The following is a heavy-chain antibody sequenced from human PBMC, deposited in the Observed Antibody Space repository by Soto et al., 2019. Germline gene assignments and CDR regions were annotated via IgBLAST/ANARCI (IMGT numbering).Heavy chain of an antibody. CDR3: ASRDIVGATTGMDV. D-gene: IGHD1-26*01. J-gene: IGHJ6*02. Sequence: PSETLSLTCAVSGGSISGSNWWSWVRQPPGKGLGWIGEIYHSGSTNYNPSLKSRVTISVDKSKNQFSLKLSSVTAADTAVYYCASRDIVGATTGMDVWGQGTTVTVSS. V-gene: IGHV4-4*02. CDR1: GGSISGSNW. CDR2: IYHSGST.